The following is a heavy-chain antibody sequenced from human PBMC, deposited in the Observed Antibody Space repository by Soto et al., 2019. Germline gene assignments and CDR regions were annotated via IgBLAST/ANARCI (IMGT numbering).Heavy chain of an antibody. CDR2: IWYDGSNK. CDR1: GFTFSSYG. D-gene: IGHD6-13*01. J-gene: IGHJ4*02. V-gene: IGHV3-33*01. CDR3: ARELGIAAAVGY. Sequence: GGSLRLSCAASGFTFSSYGMHWVRQAPGKGLEWVAVIWYDGSNKYYADSVKGRFTISRDNSKNTLYLQMNSLRAEDTAVYYCARELGIAAAVGYWGQGTLVTVSS.